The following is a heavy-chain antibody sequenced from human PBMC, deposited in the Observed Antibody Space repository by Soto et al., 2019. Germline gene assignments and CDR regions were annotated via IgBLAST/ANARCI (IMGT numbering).Heavy chain of an antibody. CDR2: IWYDGSNK. Sequence: AGGSLRLSCAASGFTFSSYGMHWVRQAPGKGLEWVAVIWYDGSNKYYADSVKGRFTISRDNSKNTLYLQMNSLRAEDTAVYYCARELVEYSSSSYYFDYWGQGTLVTVSS. CDR1: GFTFSSYG. CDR3: ARELVEYSSSSYYFDY. J-gene: IGHJ4*02. D-gene: IGHD6-6*01. V-gene: IGHV3-33*01.